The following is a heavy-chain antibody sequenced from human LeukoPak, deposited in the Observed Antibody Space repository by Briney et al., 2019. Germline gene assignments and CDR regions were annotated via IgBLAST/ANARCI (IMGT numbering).Heavy chain of an antibody. V-gene: IGHV4-59*08. Sequence: PSETLSLTCTVSGGSISSYYWSWIRQPPGKGLEWIGYIYYSGSTNYNPSLKSRVTISVDTSKNQFSLKLSSVTAADTAVYYCARHVERGYSFFDPWGQGTLVTVSS. CDR2: IYYSGST. CDR3: ARHVERGYSFFDP. J-gene: IGHJ5*02. CDR1: GGSISSYY. D-gene: IGHD5-18*01.